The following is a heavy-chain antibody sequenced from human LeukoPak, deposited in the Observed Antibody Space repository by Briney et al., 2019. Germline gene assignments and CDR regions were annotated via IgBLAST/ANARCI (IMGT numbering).Heavy chain of an antibody. CDR1: GFTFINYE. D-gene: IGHD3-16*01. Sequence: GGSLRLSCAASGFTFINYEMNWVRQAPGKGLEWVSYISSGGTIYSADSVKGRFTISRDNAKNSLYLQMNSLRAEDTAVYYCARLHYDFVWGIFDYWGQGTLVTVSS. CDR2: ISSGGTI. J-gene: IGHJ4*02. V-gene: IGHV3-48*03. CDR3: ARLHYDFVWGIFDY.